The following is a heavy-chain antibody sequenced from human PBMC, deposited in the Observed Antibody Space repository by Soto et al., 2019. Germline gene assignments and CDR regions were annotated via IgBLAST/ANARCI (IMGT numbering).Heavy chain of an antibody. D-gene: IGHD2-2*01. V-gene: IGHV1-69*05. CDR2: IIPIFGIA. CDR3: AREDRDRETGLVPAAIDGLDV. J-gene: IGHJ6*02. CDR1: GGTFSRYS. Sequence: SVKVSCKTSGGTFSRYSITWVRQAPGHGLEWIGRIIPIFGIASYAQKFQGRVTITTDESTSTAYMELSSLRSDDTAVYYCAREDRDRETGLVPAAIDGLDVWGQGTTVTVSS.